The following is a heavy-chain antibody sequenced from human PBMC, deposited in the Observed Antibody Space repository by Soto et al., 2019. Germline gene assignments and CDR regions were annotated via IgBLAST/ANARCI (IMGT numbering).Heavy chain of an antibody. J-gene: IGHJ6*02. Sequence: QVQLVESGGGVVQPGRSRRLSCVVSGFTFSTYGMHWVRQAPGKGLEWVAVIWHDGNRKYYVDSVKGRFTISRDDSENTLHLQMNSLRVEDTAVYYCVRDSGLYGLDVGGQGTTVTVSS. CDR3: VRDSGLYGLDV. CDR2: IWHDGNRK. D-gene: IGHD3-10*01. V-gene: IGHV3-33*01. CDR1: GFTFSTYG.